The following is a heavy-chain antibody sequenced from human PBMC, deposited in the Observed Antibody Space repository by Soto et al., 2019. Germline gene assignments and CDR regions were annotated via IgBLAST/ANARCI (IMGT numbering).Heavy chain of an antibody. J-gene: IGHJ5*02. CDR3: ARGSRGLGTREWFDP. CDR2: INPNSGGT. D-gene: IGHD3-16*01. V-gene: IGHV1-2*04. CDR1: GYTFTYRY. Sequence: ASVKVSCKASGYTFTYRYLHWVRQAPGQGLEWMGWINPNSGGTNYAQKFQGWVTMTRDTSISTAYMELSRLRSDDTAVYYCARGSRGLGTREWFDPWGQGTLVTVSS.